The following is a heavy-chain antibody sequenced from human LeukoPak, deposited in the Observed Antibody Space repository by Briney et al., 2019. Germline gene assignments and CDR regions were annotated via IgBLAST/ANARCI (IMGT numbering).Heavy chain of an antibody. CDR3: ARENGRYCSSASCYSFDY. CDR1: GYSINSGYF. Sequence: SETLSLTCTVSGYSINSGYFWGWIRQPPGKGLEWIGSIYHSGTTYYIPSLKSRVTISVDTSNNQFSLKLSSVAAADTAVYYCARENGRYCSSASCYSFDYWGQGTPVTVSS. CDR2: IYHSGTT. J-gene: IGHJ4*02. D-gene: IGHD2-2*01. V-gene: IGHV4-38-2*02.